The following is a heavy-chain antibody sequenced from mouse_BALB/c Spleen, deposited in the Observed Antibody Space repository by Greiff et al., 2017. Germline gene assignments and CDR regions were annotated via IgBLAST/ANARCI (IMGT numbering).Heavy chain of an antibody. D-gene: IGHD2-4*01. CDR1: GFTFSDYY. CDR3: ARDRSTMITRAMDY. CDR2: ISDGGSYT. V-gene: IGHV5-4*02. Sequence: DVHLVESGGGLVKPGGSLQLSCAASGFTFSDYYMYWVRQTPEKRLEWVATISDGGSYTYYPDSVKGRFTISRDNAKNNLYLQMSSLKSEDTAMYYCARDRSTMITRAMDYWGQGTSVTVSS. J-gene: IGHJ4*01.